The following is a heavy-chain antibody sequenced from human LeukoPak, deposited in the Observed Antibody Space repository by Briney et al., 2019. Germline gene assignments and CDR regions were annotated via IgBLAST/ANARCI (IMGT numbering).Heavy chain of an antibody. Sequence: ASVKVSCKASGYTFTSYAMNWVRQAPGQGLEWVGWISAYNGNTNYAQKFQGRVTTTRDTSISTAYMELSRLRSDDTAVYYCARGVYSSSWFDYWGQGTLVTVSS. J-gene: IGHJ5*01. CDR3: ARGVYSSSWFDY. CDR1: GYTFTSYA. V-gene: IGHV1-2*02. CDR2: ISAYNGNT. D-gene: IGHD6-13*01.